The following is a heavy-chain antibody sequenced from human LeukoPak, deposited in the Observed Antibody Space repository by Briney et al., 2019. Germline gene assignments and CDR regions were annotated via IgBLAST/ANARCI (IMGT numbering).Heavy chain of an antibody. CDR3: ARERGGGSSRNAFDI. CDR2: ISAYNGNT. J-gene: IGHJ3*02. V-gene: IGHV1-18*01. Sequence: GASAKVSCKASGYTFTSYGISWVRQASGQGLEWMGWISAYNGNTNYAQKLQGRVTMTTDTSTSTAYMELRSLRSDDTAVYYCARERGGGSSRNAFDIWGQGTMVTVSS. D-gene: IGHD2-15*01. CDR1: GYTFTSYG.